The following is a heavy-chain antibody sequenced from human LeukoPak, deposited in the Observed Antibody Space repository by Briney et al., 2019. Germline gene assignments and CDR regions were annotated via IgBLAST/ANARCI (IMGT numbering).Heavy chain of an antibody. CDR1: GASISSYY. Sequence: SETLSLTCTVSGASISSYYWSWIRQPPGKGLEWIGYIYHSESTNYNPSLKSRVTMSGDTSKNQFSLKLSSVTAADTAVYYCARVSLVRGAPDYYFDYWGQGTLVTVSS. D-gene: IGHD3-10*01. CDR2: IYHSEST. CDR3: ARVSLVRGAPDYYFDY. J-gene: IGHJ4*02. V-gene: IGHV4-59*12.